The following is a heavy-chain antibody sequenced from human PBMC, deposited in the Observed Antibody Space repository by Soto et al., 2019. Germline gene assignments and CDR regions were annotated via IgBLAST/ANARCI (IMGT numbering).Heavy chain of an antibody. J-gene: IGHJ3*02. Sequence: SETLSLTCAVSASSISSAYFWGWIRQPPGKGLEGIATIFHTGGTYYNPSLKSRVTISVDTSNNQFSLRLNSVTAADTALYFCARTWLAGGTPADAFDIWGQGTMVTVSS. CDR2: IFHTGGT. V-gene: IGHV4-38-2*01. D-gene: IGHD2-15*01. CDR1: ASSISSAYF. CDR3: ARTWLAGGTPADAFDI.